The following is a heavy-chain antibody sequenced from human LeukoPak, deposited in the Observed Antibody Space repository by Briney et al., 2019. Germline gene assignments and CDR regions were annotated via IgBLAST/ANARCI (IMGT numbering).Heavy chain of an antibody. CDR1: GGSISSSSYY. V-gene: IGHV4-39*07. CDR3: ARSSYYYDSSGYWLYFDY. Sequence: SETLSLTCTVSGGSISSSSYYWGWIRQPPGKGLEWIGSIYYIGSTYYNPSLKSRVTISVDTSKNQFSLKLSSVTAADTAVYYCARSSYYYDSSGYWLYFDYWGQGTLVTVSS. D-gene: IGHD3-22*01. J-gene: IGHJ4*02. CDR2: IYYIGST.